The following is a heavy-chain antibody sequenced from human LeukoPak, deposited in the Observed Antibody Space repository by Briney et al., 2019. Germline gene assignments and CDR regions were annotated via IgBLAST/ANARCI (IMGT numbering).Heavy chain of an antibody. CDR1: GYTFTGYY. Sequence: VASVKVSCKASGYTFTGYYMHWVRQAPGQGLEWMGWINPNSGGTNYAQKFQGRFTMTRDTSISTAYMELSRLRSDDTAVYYCARSRRYCSSTSCYSWFDPWGQGTLVTVSS. CDR2: INPNSGGT. J-gene: IGHJ5*02. D-gene: IGHD2-2*01. V-gene: IGHV1-2*02. CDR3: ARSRRYCSSTSCYSWFDP.